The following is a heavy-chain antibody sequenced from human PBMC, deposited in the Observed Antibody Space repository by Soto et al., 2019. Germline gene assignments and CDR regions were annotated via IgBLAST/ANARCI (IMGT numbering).Heavy chain of an antibody. D-gene: IGHD3-9*01. J-gene: IGHJ6*04. CDR2: INPNSGGT. CDR3: ARSYDILTGGPGMDV. V-gene: IGHV1-2*04. Sequence: QGLEWMGWINPNSGGTNYAQKFQGWVTMTRDTYISTAYMELSRLRSDDRAVYYYARSYDILTGGPGMDVWGKGTTVTGFS.